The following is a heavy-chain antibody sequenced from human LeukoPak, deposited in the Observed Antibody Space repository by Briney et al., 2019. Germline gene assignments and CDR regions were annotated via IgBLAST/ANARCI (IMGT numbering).Heavy chain of an antibody. V-gene: IGHV4-31*11. D-gene: IGHD3-22*01. CDR1: GGSISSGGYS. CDR2: IYYSGST. J-gene: IGHJ4*02. Sequence: PSETLSLTCAVSGGSISSGGYSWSWIRQPPGKGLEWIGYIYYSGSTYYNPSLKSRVTISVDTSKNQFSLKLSSVTAADTAVYYCASSHYYDSSGTLAYWGQGTLVTVSS. CDR3: ASSHYYDSSGTLAY.